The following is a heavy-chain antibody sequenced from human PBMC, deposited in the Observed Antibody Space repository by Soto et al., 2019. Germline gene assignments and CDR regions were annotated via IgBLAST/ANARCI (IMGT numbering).Heavy chain of an antibody. D-gene: IGHD6-19*01. J-gene: IGHJ4*02. V-gene: IGHV5-51*01. Sequence: PGESLKISCSTSGYNFRTFWIGWLRQMPGKGLEWMGFIYPDDSETKYSPSFEGQVTMSSDSYRSIAYLQWSSLQASDTAIYYCARTVIAVAGWDYFDYWGQGTLVTVSS. CDR1: GYNFRTFW. CDR3: ARTVIAVAGWDYFDY. CDR2: IYPDDSET.